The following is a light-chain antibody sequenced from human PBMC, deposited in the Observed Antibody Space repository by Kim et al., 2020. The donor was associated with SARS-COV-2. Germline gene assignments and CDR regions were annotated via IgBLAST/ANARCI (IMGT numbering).Light chain of an antibody. Sequence: SLCPGERATLPGRASQSVGSFVAWYQQKPGQAPRLLIHYASNRAPGIPARFSGSGSGTDFSLVISSLDHEDSAVYYCQQRARWPRTFGGGTKVEI. CDR3: QQRARWPRT. V-gene: IGKV3-11*01. CDR1: QSVGSF. J-gene: IGKJ4*01. CDR2: YAS.